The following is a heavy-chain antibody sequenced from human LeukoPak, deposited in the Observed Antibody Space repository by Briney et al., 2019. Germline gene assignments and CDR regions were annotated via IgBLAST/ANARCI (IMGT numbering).Heavy chain of an antibody. CDR3: ARLLAGCPGGRCRAHFDY. CDR2: IYYTGTT. J-gene: IGHJ4*02. D-gene: IGHD2-8*02. CDR1: GDSISGNY. Sequence: PSETLSLTCSVSGDSISGNYWSWMRQPPGKGLEWIGYIYYTGTTNYNPSLKSRVAISVDTSKNQFSLNLSSVTAADAAVYYCARLLAGCPGGRCRAHFDYWGQGTQVTVSS. V-gene: IGHV4-59*01.